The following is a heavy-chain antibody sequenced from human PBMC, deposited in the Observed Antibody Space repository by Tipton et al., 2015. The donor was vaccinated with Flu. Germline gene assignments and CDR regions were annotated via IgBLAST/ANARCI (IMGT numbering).Heavy chain of an antibody. J-gene: IGHJ5*02. D-gene: IGHD2-15*01. CDR1: GGSFSGYY. V-gene: IGHV4-34*01. CDR3: ARRPWQVVRRNQYVDH. CDR2: INHSGST. Sequence: TLSLTCAVYGGSFSGYYWSWIRQTPGKGLEWIGEINHSGSTNYNPSLKSRVTISVDTSKNQFSLSVTAADTGVYYCARRPWQVVRRNQYVDHWGQGTLVTVSS.